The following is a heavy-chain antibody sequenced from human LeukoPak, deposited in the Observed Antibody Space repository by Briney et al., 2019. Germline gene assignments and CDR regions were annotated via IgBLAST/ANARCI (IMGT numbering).Heavy chain of an antibody. D-gene: IGHD2-15*01. CDR1: GGTFSSYA. CDR2: IIPILGIA. V-gene: IGHV1-69*04. J-gene: IGHJ4*02. Sequence: SVKVSCKASGGTFSSYAISWVRQAPGQGLEWMGRIIPILGIANYAQKFQGRVTITADKPTSTAYMELSSLRSEDTAVYYCAREGYCSGGSCYSNRAFWFDYWGQGTLVTVSS. CDR3: AREGYCSGGSCYSNRAFWFDY.